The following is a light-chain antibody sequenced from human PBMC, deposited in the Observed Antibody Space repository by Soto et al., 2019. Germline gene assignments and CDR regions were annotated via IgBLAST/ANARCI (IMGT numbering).Light chain of an antibody. CDR1: QDISNW. Sequence: DLPMTQSPSSVSASVGDRVTITCRASQDISNWLAWYQQKPGEAPRLLIYTASSLQGGVPSRFSGGGSGTDFTLTISSLQPEDFATYYCQQGKSFPLTFGGGTKVDIK. V-gene: IGKV1-12*01. CDR2: TAS. J-gene: IGKJ4*01. CDR3: QQGKSFPLT.